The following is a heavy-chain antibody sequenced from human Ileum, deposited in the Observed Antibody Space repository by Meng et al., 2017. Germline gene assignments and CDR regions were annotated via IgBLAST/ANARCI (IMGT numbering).Heavy chain of an antibody. Sequence: QVHLQESGPGLVKPSGTLSLTCAVSGGSITTNSYWSWVRQSPEKGLEWIGQIDHSGSPYYNPSLKSRVTMSVDKSKSQVSLQLTSVTAADTAVYYCARHGGYYQDYWGQGTLVPSPQ. V-gene: IGHV4-4*02. CDR1: GGSITTNSY. CDR3: ARHGGYYQDY. D-gene: IGHD4-23*01. CDR2: IDHSGSP. J-gene: IGHJ4*02.